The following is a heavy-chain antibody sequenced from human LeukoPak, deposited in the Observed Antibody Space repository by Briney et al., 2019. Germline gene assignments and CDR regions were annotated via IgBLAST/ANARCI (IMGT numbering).Heavy chain of an antibody. D-gene: IGHD3-3*01. J-gene: IGHJ6*02. CDR1: GYTFTSYD. CDR2: MNPNSGNT. Sequence: ASVKVSYKASGYTFTSYDINWVRQATGQGLEWMGWMNPNSGNTGYAQKFQGRVTMTRNTSISTAYMELSSLRSEDTAVYYCARKPVGNYDFWSGYWHYYYGMDVWGQGTTVTVSS. V-gene: IGHV1-8*01. CDR3: ARKPVGNYDFWSGYWHYYYGMDV.